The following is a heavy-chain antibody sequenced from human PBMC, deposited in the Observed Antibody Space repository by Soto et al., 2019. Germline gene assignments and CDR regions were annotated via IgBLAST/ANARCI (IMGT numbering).Heavy chain of an antibody. J-gene: IGHJ4*02. CDR1: GYTFTSYG. CDR3: ARDRDWAKYYYDSSGYYYFDY. D-gene: IGHD3-22*01. CDR2: ISAYNGNT. V-gene: IGHV1-18*01. Sequence: RASVKVSCKASGYTFTSYGISWVRQAPGQGLEWMGWISAYNGNTNYAQKLQGRVTMTTDTSTSTAYMELRSLRSDDTAVYYCARDRDWAKYYYDSSGYYYFDYWGQGTLVTVSS.